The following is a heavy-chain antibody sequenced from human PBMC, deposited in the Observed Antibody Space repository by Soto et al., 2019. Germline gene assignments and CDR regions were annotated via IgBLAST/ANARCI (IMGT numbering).Heavy chain of an antibody. D-gene: IGHD2-2*03. CDR3: AREGNLGRWIQPLDS. CDR2: IHYNGNT. V-gene: IGHV4-59*01. J-gene: IGHJ4*02. CDR1: GVSISSYY. Sequence: SETLSLTCTVSGVSISSYYWSWIRQPPGKGLEWIGNIHYNGNTKYSPSLKSRVTMSVDTSKNHFSLKLISVTTADTAVYFCAREGNLGRWIQPLDSWGQGTLVTVSS.